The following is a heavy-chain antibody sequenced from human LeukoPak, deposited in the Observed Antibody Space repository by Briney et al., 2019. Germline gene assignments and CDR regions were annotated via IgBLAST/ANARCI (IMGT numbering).Heavy chain of an antibody. J-gene: IGHJ5*02. D-gene: IGHD2-15*01. Sequence: SETLSLTCAVYGGSFSGYYWSWIRQPPGKGLEWIGEINHSGSTNYNPSLKSRVTISVDTSKNQFSLKLSSVTAADTAVYYCARWRLVVVAATTYNWFDPWGQGTLVTVSS. V-gene: IGHV4-34*01. CDR2: INHSGST. CDR3: ARWRLVVVAATTYNWFDP. CDR1: GGSFSGYY.